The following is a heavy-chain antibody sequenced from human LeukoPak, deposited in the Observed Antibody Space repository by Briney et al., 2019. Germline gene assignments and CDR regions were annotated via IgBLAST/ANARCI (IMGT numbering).Heavy chain of an antibody. CDR2: IYHSGST. J-gene: IGHJ2*01. V-gene: IGHV4-59*12. D-gene: IGHD2-15*01. CDR3: ARDPSKYGGRWYFDL. Sequence: PSETLSLTCSVSGGSMSGYYWIWIRQPPGKGLEWIGYIYHSGSTYYNPSLKSRVTISVDRSKNQFSLKLSSVTAADTAVYYCARDPSKYGGRWYFDLWGRGTLVTVSS. CDR1: GGSMSGYY.